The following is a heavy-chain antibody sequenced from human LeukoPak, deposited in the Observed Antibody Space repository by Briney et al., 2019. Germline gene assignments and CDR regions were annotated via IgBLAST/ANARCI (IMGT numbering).Heavy chain of an antibody. V-gene: IGHV1-69*05. Sequence: SAKVSCKASGGTFSSYAISWVRQAPGQGLEWMGRIIPVFGTANYAQKFQGRVTITTDESTSTAYMELSSLRSEDTAVYYCARDIYGSGSYYNDYWGQGTLVTVSS. CDR3: ARDIYGSGSYYNDY. J-gene: IGHJ4*02. CDR2: IIPVFGTA. D-gene: IGHD3-10*01. CDR1: GGTFSSYA.